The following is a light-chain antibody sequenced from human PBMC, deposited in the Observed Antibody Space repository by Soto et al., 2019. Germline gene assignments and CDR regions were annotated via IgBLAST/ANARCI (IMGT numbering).Light chain of an antibody. Sequence: DIQMTQSPSSLSASVGDRVTITCRASQSISNYLNWYQQKKGKAPKVLIYAASTLQSGVPSRFSGSGSGTDFTLTINSLQPEDFATYYCQQSYSNFRTFGQGTKVDIK. CDR2: AAS. V-gene: IGKV1-39*01. J-gene: IGKJ1*01. CDR3: QQSYSNFRT. CDR1: QSISNY.